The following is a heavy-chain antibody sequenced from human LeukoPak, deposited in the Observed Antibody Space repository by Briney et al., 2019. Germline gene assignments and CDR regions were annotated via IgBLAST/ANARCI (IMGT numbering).Heavy chain of an antibody. V-gene: IGHV3-21*04. D-gene: IGHD5-12*01. Sequence: GGSLRLSCAASGFTFSSYAVSWVRQAPGKGLEWVSLISATSSDINYAESVRGRFTITRDNAKNSLFLQMDSLRVEDTAIYYCAKGLFSAFDKYLDSWGQGTLVTVSS. J-gene: IGHJ4*02. CDR3: AKGLFSAFDKYLDS. CDR1: GFTFSSYA. CDR2: ISATSSDI.